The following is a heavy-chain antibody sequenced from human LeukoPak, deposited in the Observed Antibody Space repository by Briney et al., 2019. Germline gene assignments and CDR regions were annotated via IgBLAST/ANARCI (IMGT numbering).Heavy chain of an antibody. J-gene: IGHJ4*02. Sequence: PGGSLRLSCAASGFTFSSYWMSWVRQAPGKGLEWVANINQDGSEKYYVDSVKGRFTISRDNAKNSLYLQMNSLRAEDTAVYYCARARGFVVAVAATYYFDYWGQGTLVTVSS. CDR1: GFTFSSYW. V-gene: IGHV3-7*01. CDR2: INQDGSEK. D-gene: IGHD2-15*01. CDR3: ARARGFVVAVAATYYFDY.